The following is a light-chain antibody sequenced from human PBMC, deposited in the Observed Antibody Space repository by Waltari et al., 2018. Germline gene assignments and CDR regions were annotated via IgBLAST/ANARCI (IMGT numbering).Light chain of an antibody. J-gene: IGLJ2*01. CDR3: SSYTSSSAVV. CDR1: SSDIGGYYY. Sequence: QSALTQPAPVSGSPGQSITISCTGTSSDIGGYYYVSWYQQPPGKAPKLIISDVSDRPSGVSNRFSGSKSGNAASLTISDLQAEDEADYYCSSYTSSSAVVFGAGTKLTVL. CDR2: DVS. V-gene: IGLV2-14*03.